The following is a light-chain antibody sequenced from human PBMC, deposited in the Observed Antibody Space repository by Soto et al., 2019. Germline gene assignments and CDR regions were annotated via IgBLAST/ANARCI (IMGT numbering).Light chain of an antibody. CDR3: KHYHTYPWT. CDR2: DAS. J-gene: IGKJ1*01. V-gene: IGKV1-5*01. Sequence: DIHRTQSPSTLSATVGDRVTITCRASQTISTWLAWYQQKPGKAPKLLMYDASTLESGVPSRFSGSGSGTEFTLTISSMQPDDFATYFCKHYHTYPWTFGQGTRWIS. CDR1: QTISTW.